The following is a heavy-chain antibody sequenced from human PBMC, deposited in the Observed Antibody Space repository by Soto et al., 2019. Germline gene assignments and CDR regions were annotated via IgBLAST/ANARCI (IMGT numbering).Heavy chain of an antibody. Sequence: PSETLSLTCTVSGGSISSYYWSWIRQPAGKGLEWIGRIYTSGSTNYNPSLKSRVTMSVDTSKNQFSLKLSSVTAADTAVYYCARAPYGQGSGWYDYFDYWGQGTPVTVSS. CDR1: GGSISSYY. CDR2: IYTSGST. J-gene: IGHJ4*02. CDR3: ARAPYGQGSGWYDYFDY. V-gene: IGHV4-4*07. D-gene: IGHD6-19*01.